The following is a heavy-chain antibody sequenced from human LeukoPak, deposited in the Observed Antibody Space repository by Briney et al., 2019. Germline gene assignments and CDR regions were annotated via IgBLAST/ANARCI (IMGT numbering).Heavy chain of an antibody. CDR1: GYTFTGYY. CDR3: ARAGTSNDWFDP. J-gene: IGHJ5*02. V-gene: IGHV1-2*04. D-gene: IGHD2-2*01. CDR2: INPNSGGT. Sequence: GASVKVSCKASGYTFTGYYMYWVRQAPGQGLEWMGWINPNSGGTNYAQKFQGWVTMTRDTSISTAYMELSRLRSDDTAVYYCARAGTSNDWFDPWGQGTLVTVSS.